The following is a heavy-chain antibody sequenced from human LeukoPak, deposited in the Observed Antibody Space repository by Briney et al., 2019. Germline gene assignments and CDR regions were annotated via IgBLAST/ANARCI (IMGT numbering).Heavy chain of an antibody. CDR3: ARDLLSLLVPDY. J-gene: IGHJ4*02. V-gene: IGHV3-21*01. Sequence: PGGSLRLSCAASGFTFSSYSMNWVRQAPGKGLEWGSSISSSSSYIYYADSVKGRFTISRDDAKNSLYPQMNSLRAEDTAVYYCARDLLSLLVPDYWGQGTLVTVSS. CDR1: GFTFSSYS. D-gene: IGHD3-10*01. CDR2: ISSSSSYI.